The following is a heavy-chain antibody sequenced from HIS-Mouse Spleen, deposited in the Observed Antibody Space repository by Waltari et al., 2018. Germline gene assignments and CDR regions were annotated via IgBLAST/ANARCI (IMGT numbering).Heavy chain of an antibody. D-gene: IGHD7-27*01. J-gene: IGHJ4*02. V-gene: IGHV1-2*02. Sequence: QVQLVQSGAEVKKPGASVKFSCKASGYTFTGYYMHWVRRAPGQGLEWMGWINPNSGGTNYAQKFQGRVTMTRDTSISTAYMELSRLRSDDTAVYHCATKSKLGISAIDYWGQGTLVTVSS. CDR3: ATKSKLGISAIDY. CDR2: INPNSGGT. CDR1: GYTFTGYY.